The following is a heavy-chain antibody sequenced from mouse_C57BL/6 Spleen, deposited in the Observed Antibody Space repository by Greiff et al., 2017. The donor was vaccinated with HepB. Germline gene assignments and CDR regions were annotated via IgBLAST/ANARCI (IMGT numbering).Heavy chain of an antibody. CDR3: ARGINPLHYYARDY. V-gene: IGHV1-18*01. CDR2: INPNNGGT. J-gene: IGHJ4*01. Sequence: EVQLQQSGPELVKPGASVKIPCKASGYTFTDYNMDWVKQSHGKSLEWIGDINPNNGGTIYNQKFKGKATLTVDKSSSTAYMELRSLTSEDTAVYYCARGINPLHYYARDYWGQGTAVTVSS. CDR1: GYTFTDYN.